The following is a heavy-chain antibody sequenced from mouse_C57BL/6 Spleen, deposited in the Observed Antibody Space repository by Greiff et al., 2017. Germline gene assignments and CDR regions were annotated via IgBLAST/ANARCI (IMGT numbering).Heavy chain of an antibody. CDR2: INPNNGGT. CDR3: ARHTTVVATGDY. CDR1: GYTFTDYN. J-gene: IGHJ2*01. Sequence: EVQLQQSGPELVKPGASVKMSCKASGYTFTDYNMHWVKQSHGKSLEWIGYINPNNGGTSYNQKFKGKATLTVNKSSSTAYMELRSLTSEDSAVYYCARHTTVVATGDYWGQGTTRTVSS. V-gene: IGHV1-22*01. D-gene: IGHD1-1*01.